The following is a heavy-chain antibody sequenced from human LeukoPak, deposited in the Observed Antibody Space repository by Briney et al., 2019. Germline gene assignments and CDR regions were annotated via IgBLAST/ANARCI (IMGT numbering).Heavy chain of an antibody. CDR1: GGSISSYY. V-gene: IGHV4-59*01. D-gene: IGHD3-10*01. CDR2: IYYSGST. Sequence: SETLSLTCTVSGGSISSYYWSWLRQPPGKALDWIGYIYYSGSTNYNPSLKSRVIISVDTSKNQFSLKLSSVTAADTAVYYCARGPTMVRGVIVWTLDYWGQGTLVTVSS. J-gene: IGHJ4*02. CDR3: ARGPTMVRGVIVWTLDY.